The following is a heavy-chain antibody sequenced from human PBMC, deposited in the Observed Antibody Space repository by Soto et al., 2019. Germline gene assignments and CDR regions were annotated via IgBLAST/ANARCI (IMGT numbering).Heavy chain of an antibody. J-gene: IGHJ4*02. V-gene: IGHV3-30-3*01. CDR1: GFTFSSYA. CDR3: ARDDVEYYFDY. Sequence: QVQLVESGGGVVQSGRSLRLSCAASGFTFSSYAMHWVRQAPGKGLEWVAVISYDGSNKYYADSVKGRFTISRDNSKNTLYLQMNSLRAEDTAVYYCARDDVEYYFDYWGQGTLVTVSS. D-gene: IGHD1-1*01. CDR2: ISYDGSNK.